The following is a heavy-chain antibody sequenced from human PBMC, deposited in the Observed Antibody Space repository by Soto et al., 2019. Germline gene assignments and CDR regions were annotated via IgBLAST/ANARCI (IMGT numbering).Heavy chain of an antibody. CDR1: GDSINSVDHY. J-gene: IGHJ5*02. CDR2: IYHSGST. D-gene: IGHD1-26*01. V-gene: IGHV4-30-4*01. CDR3: ARLRWETENNWFDP. Sequence: SETLSLTCTVSGDSINSVDHYWSWIRQPPGKGLEWMGYIYHSGSTHYNPSLNSRLTISIDTSTNRFSLNLTSVTAADTAVYFCARLRWETENNWFDPWGQGSLVTVSS.